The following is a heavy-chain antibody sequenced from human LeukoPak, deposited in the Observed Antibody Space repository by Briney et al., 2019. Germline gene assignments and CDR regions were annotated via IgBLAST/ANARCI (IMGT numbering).Heavy chain of an antibody. CDR1: GGSFSGYY. Sequence: SETLSLTCAVYGGSFSGYYWSWIRQPPGKGLEWIGEIDHTGSTHYNPSLKSRVTMSVDASNNQFSLKLTFVTAADTAVYYCARVRGLWFGVRNDSWGQGTLVTVSS. D-gene: IGHD3-10*01. CDR2: IDHTGST. CDR3: ARVRGLWFGVRNDS. V-gene: IGHV4-34*01. J-gene: IGHJ4*02.